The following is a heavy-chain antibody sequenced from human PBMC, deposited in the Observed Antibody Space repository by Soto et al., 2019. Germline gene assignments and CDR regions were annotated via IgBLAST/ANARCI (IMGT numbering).Heavy chain of an antibody. D-gene: IGHD2-2*01. J-gene: IGHJ6*02. CDR3: ARVLGYCISTNCRHYYYYGMDV. V-gene: IGHV4-59*01. Sequence: QVQLQESGPGLVKPSETLSLTCTVSGGSISSYYWSWILQPPGKGLEWIGYIYYSGSTNYNLSLKSRVTISVDTSKNQFSLKLSSVTAADTAVYYCARVLGYCISTNCRHYYYYGMDVWGQVTTVTVSS. CDR2: IYYSGST. CDR1: GGSISSYY.